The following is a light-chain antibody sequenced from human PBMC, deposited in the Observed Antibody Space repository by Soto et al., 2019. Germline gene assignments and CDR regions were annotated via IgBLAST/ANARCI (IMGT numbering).Light chain of an antibody. V-gene: IGKV1-5*03. CDR1: QSINNL. CDR3: QQYYSYPWT. Sequence: DIQMTQSPSTLSASVGDRVAITCRASQSINNLLVWYQQKPGKAPKLLTYKASRLESGVPSRFSGSGSGTEFTLTISSLQPYDFATYYCQQYYSYPWTFGQGTKVEIK. J-gene: IGKJ1*01. CDR2: KAS.